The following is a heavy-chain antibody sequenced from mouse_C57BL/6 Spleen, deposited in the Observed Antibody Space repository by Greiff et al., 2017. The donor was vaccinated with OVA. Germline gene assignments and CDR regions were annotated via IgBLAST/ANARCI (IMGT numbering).Heavy chain of an antibody. CDR3: AREGYYFDY. CDR1: GYAFSSSW. J-gene: IGHJ2*01. Sequence: VQLQQSGPELVKPGASVKISCKASGYAFSSSWMNWVKQRPGKGLEWIGRIYPGDGDTNYNGKFKGKATLTADKSSSTAYMQLSSLTFEDSAVYFCAREGYYFDYWGQGTTLTVSS. V-gene: IGHV1-82*01. D-gene: IGHD2-2*01. CDR2: IYPGDGDT.